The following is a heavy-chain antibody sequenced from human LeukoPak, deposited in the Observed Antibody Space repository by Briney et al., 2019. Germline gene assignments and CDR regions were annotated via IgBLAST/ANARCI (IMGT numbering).Heavy chain of an antibody. D-gene: IGHD5-24*01. V-gene: IGHV3-11*01. CDR1: GFTFRNYY. Sequence: GGSLRLSCAATGFTFRNYYMIWIRQAPGKGLEWLSYISSNGNTVYYADSVRGRFTVSRDNVKNSLFVEMNSLRVEDTAVYYCARDGYNYFDFWGQGTLVTVSS. J-gene: IGHJ4*02. CDR3: ARDGYNYFDF. CDR2: ISSNGNTV.